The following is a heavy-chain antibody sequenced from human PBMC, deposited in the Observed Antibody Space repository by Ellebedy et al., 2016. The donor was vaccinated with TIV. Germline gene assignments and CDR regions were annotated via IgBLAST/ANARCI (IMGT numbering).Heavy chain of an antibody. D-gene: IGHD4-23*01. V-gene: IGHV3-7*02. J-gene: IGHJ4*02. Sequence: GGSLRLSCVVSGFTFSTYWMSWVRQAPGKGPEWVANINKDGGETYYVDSVRGRFTISRDNAKSSLFLQMSNLRVEDTAVYYCARGGTTVVTPVGYWGQGTLVTVSS. CDR1: GFTFSTYW. CDR2: INKDGGET. CDR3: ARGGTTVVTPVGY.